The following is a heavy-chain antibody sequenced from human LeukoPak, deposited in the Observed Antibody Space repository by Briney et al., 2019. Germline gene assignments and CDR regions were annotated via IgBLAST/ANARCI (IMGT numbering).Heavy chain of an antibody. V-gene: IGHV3-7*01. Sequence: GGSLRLSCEASGFAFSSHWMSWVRQAPGKGLEWVAIIKQDGSEKDYVDSVTGRFTISRDNAKNSLYLQMNSLRDEDTAVYYCARDTSAWRYGMDVWGQGTTVTVSS. CDR3: ARDTSAWRYGMDV. J-gene: IGHJ6*02. CDR2: IKQDGSEK. CDR1: GFAFSSHW. D-gene: IGHD6-19*01.